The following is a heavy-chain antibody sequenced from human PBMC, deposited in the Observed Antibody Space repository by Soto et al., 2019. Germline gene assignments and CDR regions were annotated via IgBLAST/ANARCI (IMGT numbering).Heavy chain of an antibody. CDR3: AISTGGFGGLFVVPSDY. CDR2: INSGGTVA. Sequence: EVQLLESGGGLVQPGGSLSLSCAASGFTYESYAMSWVRQAPGKGLEWVSGINSGGTVAHYADSVKGRFAISRDNSKNTISLEMNSLRADDTGLYYCAISTGGFGGLFVVPSDYWGQGTLVTVSS. V-gene: IGHV3-23*01. J-gene: IGHJ4*02. CDR1: GFTYESYA. D-gene: IGHD3-16*02.